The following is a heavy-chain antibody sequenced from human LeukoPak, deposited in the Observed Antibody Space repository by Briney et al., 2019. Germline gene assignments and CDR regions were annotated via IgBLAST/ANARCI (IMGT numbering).Heavy chain of an antibody. Sequence: GGSLRLSCAASGFTVRNNYMSWVRQAPGKGLEWVSVIYSGGSTYYADAVKGRFTICRDNSKKTLYLQMNSLRAEDTAVYFCGTGVRMVRGDGVDYWGQGTLVTVSS. CDR3: GTGVRMVRGDGVDY. J-gene: IGHJ4*02. CDR2: IYSGGST. D-gene: IGHD3-10*01. V-gene: IGHV3-66*01. CDR1: GFTVRNNY.